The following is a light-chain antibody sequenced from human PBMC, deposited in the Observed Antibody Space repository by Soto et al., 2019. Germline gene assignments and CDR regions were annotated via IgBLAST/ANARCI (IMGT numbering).Light chain of an antibody. CDR2: GAS. CDR3: QKYNNWPLT. CDR1: QSVNIY. V-gene: IGKV3D-15*01. Sequence: EIVMTQSPATLSVSPGERATLSCRASQSVNIYLAWYQQKPGQAPRLLIFGASYRATGIPARFSGSGSGTEFNLTISSRQSEDFAVYYCQKYNNWPLTFGGGTKVEIK. J-gene: IGKJ4*01.